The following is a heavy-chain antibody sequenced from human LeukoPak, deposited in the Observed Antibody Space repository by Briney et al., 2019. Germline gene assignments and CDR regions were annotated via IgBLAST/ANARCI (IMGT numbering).Heavy chain of an antibody. D-gene: IGHD1-26*01. CDR2: IKQDGSEK. J-gene: IGHJ4*02. Sequence: SGGSLRLSCAASGFTFSSYWMSWVRQAPGKGLEWVANIKQDGSEKYYVDSVKGRFTISRDNAKNSLYLQMSSLRAEDTAVYYCARDWNSGSLYYFDYWGQGTLVTVSS. V-gene: IGHV3-7*01. CDR3: ARDWNSGSLYYFDY. CDR1: GFTFSSYW.